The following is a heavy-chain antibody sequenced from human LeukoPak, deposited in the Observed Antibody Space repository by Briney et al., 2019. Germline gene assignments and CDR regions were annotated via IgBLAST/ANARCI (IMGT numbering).Heavy chain of an antibody. CDR2: ISYDGSNK. V-gene: IGHV3-30*03. CDR1: GFTFSSYA. CDR3: ARGSTDWHNALDV. D-gene: IGHD3/OR15-3a*01. Sequence: GGSLRLSCAASGFTFSSYAMHWVRQAPGKGLEWVAVISYDGSNKYYADSVKGRFTISRDNSKNTLYLQMNSLRAEDTAVYYCARGSTDWHNALDVWGQGTTVTVSS. J-gene: IGHJ6*02.